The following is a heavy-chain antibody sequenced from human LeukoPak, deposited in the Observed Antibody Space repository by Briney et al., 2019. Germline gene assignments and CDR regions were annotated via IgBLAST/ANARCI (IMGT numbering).Heavy chain of an antibody. V-gene: IGHV3-49*03. CDR1: GFTFGDYA. CDR2: IRSKAYGGTT. J-gene: IGHJ5*02. D-gene: IGHD3-10*01. CDR3: TRDPYGSGSYDP. Sequence: GGSLRLSCTASGFTFGDYAMSWFRQAPGKGREWVGFIRSKAYGGTTEYAASVKGRFTISRDDSKIIAYLQMNSLKTEYTAVYYCTRDPYGSGSYDPWGQGTLVTVSS.